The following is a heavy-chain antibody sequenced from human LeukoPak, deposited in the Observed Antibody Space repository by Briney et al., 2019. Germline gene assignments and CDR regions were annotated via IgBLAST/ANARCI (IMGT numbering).Heavy chain of an antibody. CDR2: IKEDGSDK. J-gene: IGHJ5*01. CDR3: ARLKDAVTIFDC. V-gene: IGHV3-7*01. Sequence: GGSLRLSCIASGFTFSNYWMSWVRQAPGKGLEWVASIKEDGSDKYCVDSVKGRFTISRDNTKNSLFVQMSSLRAEDTAVYYCARLKDAVTIFDCWGQGILVTVSS. CDR1: GFTFSNYW. D-gene: IGHD4-17*01.